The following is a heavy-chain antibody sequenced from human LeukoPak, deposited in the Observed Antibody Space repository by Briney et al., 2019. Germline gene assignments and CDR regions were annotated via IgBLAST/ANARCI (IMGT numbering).Heavy chain of an antibody. Sequence: AGGSLRLSCAASGFTFSSYAMSWVRQAPGKGLEWVSAISGSGGSTYYADSVKGRFTISRDNSKNTLYLQMNSLRAEDTAVYYCAKEVSVGYYYYYGMGVWGQGTTVTVSS. CDR1: GFTFSSYA. J-gene: IGHJ6*02. V-gene: IGHV3-23*01. CDR2: ISGSGGST. D-gene: IGHD3-22*01. CDR3: AKEVSVGYYYYYGMGV.